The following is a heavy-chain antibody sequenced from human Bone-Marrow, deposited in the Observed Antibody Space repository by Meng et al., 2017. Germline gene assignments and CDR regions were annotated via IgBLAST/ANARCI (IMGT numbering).Heavy chain of an antibody. D-gene: IGHD6-19*01. CDR3: ARGRYSSGLLDY. Sequence: ASVKVSCKASGYTFTSYYMHWVRQAPGQGLEWMGRINPNSGGTNYAQKFQGRVTMTRDTSISTAYMELSRLRSEDMAVYYCARGRYSSGLLDYWGQGTLVTVSS. V-gene: IGHV1-2*06. J-gene: IGHJ4*02. CDR2: INPNSGGT. CDR1: GYTFTSYY.